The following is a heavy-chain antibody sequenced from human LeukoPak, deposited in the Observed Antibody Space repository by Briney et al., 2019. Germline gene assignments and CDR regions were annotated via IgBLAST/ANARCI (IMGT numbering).Heavy chain of an antibody. V-gene: IGHV5-51*01. D-gene: IGHD2-15*01. CDR3: ARGYCSGGSCYSSFYFDY. J-gene: IGHJ4*02. CDR1: GYSFTSYW. Sequence: GESLKISCKGSGYSFTSYWIGWVRQMPGKGLEWMGIIYPGDSDTRYSPSFQGQVTISADKSISTAYLQWSSLKASDTAMYYCARGYCSGGSCYSSFYFDYRGQGTLVTVSS. CDR2: IYPGDSDT.